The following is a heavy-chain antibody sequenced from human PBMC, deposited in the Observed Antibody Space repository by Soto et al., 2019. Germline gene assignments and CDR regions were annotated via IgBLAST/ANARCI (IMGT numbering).Heavy chain of an antibody. D-gene: IGHD7-27*01. J-gene: IGHJ6*02. CDR3: ATCQLGEYYYAMDI. CDR1: GDSITTYKW. CDR2: IYDSGNT. Sequence: SETLSLTCGVSGDSITTYKWWTWVRQTPGKGLEWIGEIYDSGNTRYNPSLKSRVTISKDTSKNELSLKLNSVTVADTAVYYCATCQLGEYYYAMDIWGQGTMVTVYS. V-gene: IGHV4-4*02.